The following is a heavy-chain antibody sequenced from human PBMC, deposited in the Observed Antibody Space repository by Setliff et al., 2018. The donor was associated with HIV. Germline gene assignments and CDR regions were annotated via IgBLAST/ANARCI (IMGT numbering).Heavy chain of an antibody. Sequence: SETLSLTCTVSGGSISSSTAYWGWIRQPPGKGLEWIGSIYLSGNTYYNPSLKSRVTISLDTSKNQFSLRLNSVTAADTAVYYCAKEGNSVDNWLDPWGPGTLVTVSS. D-gene: IGHD1-26*01. V-gene: IGHV4-39*07. CDR1: GGSISSSTAY. CDR2: IYLSGNT. J-gene: IGHJ5*02. CDR3: AKEGNSVDNWLDP.